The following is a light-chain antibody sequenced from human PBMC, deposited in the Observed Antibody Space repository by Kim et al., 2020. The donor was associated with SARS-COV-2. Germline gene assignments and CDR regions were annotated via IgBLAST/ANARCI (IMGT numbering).Light chain of an antibody. CDR2: EVS. Sequence: QSVTITCTGTNSDMGAYKYVSWYQQHPGKAPKLMIYEVSRRPSGVPDRFSGSKSGNTASLTVSGLQAEDEAAYYCTSYAGSNNLDVFGTGTKVTVL. CDR3: TSYAGSNNLDV. CDR1: NSDMGAYKY. V-gene: IGLV2-8*01. J-gene: IGLJ1*01.